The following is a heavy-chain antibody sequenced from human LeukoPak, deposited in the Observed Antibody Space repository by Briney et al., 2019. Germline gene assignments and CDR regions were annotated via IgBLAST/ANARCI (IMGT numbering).Heavy chain of an antibody. V-gene: IGHV1-69*02. CDR2: IIPILGIA. Sequence: SVKVSCKASGGTFSSYTISWVRQAPGQGLEWMGRIIPILGIANYAQKFRGRVTITADKSTSTAYMELSSLRSEDTAVYCCARSARGYSYGHDYWGQGTLVTVSS. CDR1: GGTFSSYT. J-gene: IGHJ4*02. D-gene: IGHD5-18*01. CDR3: ARSARGYSYGHDY.